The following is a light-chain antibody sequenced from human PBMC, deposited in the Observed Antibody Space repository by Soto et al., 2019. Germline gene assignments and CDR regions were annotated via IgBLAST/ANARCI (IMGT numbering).Light chain of an antibody. CDR3: QQSFNTLT. V-gene: IGKV1-39*01. Sequence: DIQMTQSPSSLSVAVGDRVTITCRASHDISTYLCWYQQRPGKAPKLLMYSASILQSGVPPRFSGSGSGTDFTLTISSLQPEDIATYYCQQSFNTLTFGGGTKVEIK. CDR2: SAS. J-gene: IGKJ4*01. CDR1: HDISTY.